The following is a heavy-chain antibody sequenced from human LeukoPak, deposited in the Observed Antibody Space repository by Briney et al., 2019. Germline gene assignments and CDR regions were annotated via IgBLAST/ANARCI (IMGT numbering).Heavy chain of an antibody. V-gene: IGHV4-59*01. Sequence: SETLSLTCTVSGASISSYYWSWIRQSPGKGLEWMGYISYSGSTNYNPSLKSRVTMSVDTSKNQFSLKLTSVTAADTAVYYCARDRRVGAFWYAFDIWGQGTMVTVSS. J-gene: IGHJ3*02. D-gene: IGHD1-26*01. CDR2: ISYSGST. CDR3: ARDRRVGAFWYAFDI. CDR1: GASISSYY.